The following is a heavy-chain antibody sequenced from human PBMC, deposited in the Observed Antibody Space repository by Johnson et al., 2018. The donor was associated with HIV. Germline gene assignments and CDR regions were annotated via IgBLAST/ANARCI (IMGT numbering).Heavy chain of an antibody. Sequence: QVQLVESGGGVVRPGGSLRLSCVASGFTFDDYGMSWVRQAPGQGLEWMAIISYDGSNKYYADSVKGRFTISRDNSKNTLYLQMNSLRAEDTAVYYCARDPDDYGGRDAFDIWGQGTMVTVSS. D-gene: IGHD4-23*01. J-gene: IGHJ3*02. V-gene: IGHV3-30*03. CDR3: ARDPDDYGGRDAFDI. CDR1: GFTFDDYG. CDR2: ISYDGSNK.